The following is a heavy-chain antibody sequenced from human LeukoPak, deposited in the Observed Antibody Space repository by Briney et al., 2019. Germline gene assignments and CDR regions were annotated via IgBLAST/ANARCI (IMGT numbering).Heavy chain of an antibody. V-gene: IGHV3-23*01. D-gene: IGHD4-11*01. CDR1: GFTVSSNY. J-gene: IGHJ4*02. CDR3: AKRSRTVTTIDS. Sequence: PGGSLRLSCAASGFTVSSNYMNWVRQAPAKGLEWVSAVSVSGDISYYADSVKGRFTISRDNSKNTLYLQMNSLRAEDTAPYYCAKRSRTVTTIDSWGRGTLVTVSS. CDR2: VSVSGDIS.